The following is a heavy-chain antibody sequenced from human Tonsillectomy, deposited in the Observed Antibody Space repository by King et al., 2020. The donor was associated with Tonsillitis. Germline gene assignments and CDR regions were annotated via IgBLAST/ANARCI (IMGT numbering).Heavy chain of an antibody. Sequence: VQLVESGGGVVQPGRSLRLSCAASGFTFSSYAMHWVRQAPGKGLEWVAVISYDGGNKHYADSVKGRFTISRDNSKSTLSLQMNSLRAEDTAVYYCARDFHSAVGATYFDYWGQGTLVPVSS. V-gene: IGHV3-30*04. CDR2: ISYDGGNK. D-gene: IGHD1-26*01. J-gene: IGHJ4*02. CDR3: ARDFHSAVGATYFDY. CDR1: GFTFSSYA.